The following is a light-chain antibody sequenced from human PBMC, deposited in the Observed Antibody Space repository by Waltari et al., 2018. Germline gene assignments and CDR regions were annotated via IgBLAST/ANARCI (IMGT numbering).Light chain of an antibody. J-gene: IGKJ1*01. CDR2: GAS. CDR1: QSVSSSY. Sequence: EIVLTQSPGTLSLSPGERATLSCRASQSVSSSYLAWYQQKPGQAPRLLIYGASSRATGIPDRLSGSGSGTDFTLTISRREPEDFAVYYCQQYGSSVWTFGQGTKVEIK. V-gene: IGKV3-20*01. CDR3: QQYGSSVWT.